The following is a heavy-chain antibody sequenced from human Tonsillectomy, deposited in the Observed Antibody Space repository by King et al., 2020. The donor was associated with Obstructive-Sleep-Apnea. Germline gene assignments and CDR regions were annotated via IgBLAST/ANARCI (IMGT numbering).Heavy chain of an antibody. V-gene: IGHV5-10-1*03. CDR3: AGGGYYDILTGYD. CDR2: IDPSDSYT. CDR1: GYSITSYW. D-gene: IGHD3-9*01. Sequence: QLVQSGAEVKKPGESLRISCKGSGYSITSYWISWVRQMPGKGLEWMGRIDPSDSYTNYSPSFQGHVTISADKSISTAYLQWSSLKASDTAMYYCAGGGYYDILTGYDWGQGTLVTVSS. J-gene: IGHJ4*02.